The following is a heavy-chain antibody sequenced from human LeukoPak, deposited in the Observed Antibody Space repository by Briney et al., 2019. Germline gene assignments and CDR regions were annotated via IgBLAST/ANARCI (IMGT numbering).Heavy chain of an antibody. CDR3: VKLSSRVSQTIDY. Sequence: GGSLRLSCAASGFTFRNYAMHWVRQAPGKGLEYVSGISSNGGNTYYADSVEGRFTITRDNSKNTLYVQMSSLRVEDTAVYYCVKLSSRVSQTIDYWGQGTLVTVSS. CDR1: GFTFRNYA. CDR2: ISSNGGNT. D-gene: IGHD6-13*01. V-gene: IGHV3-64*03. J-gene: IGHJ4*02.